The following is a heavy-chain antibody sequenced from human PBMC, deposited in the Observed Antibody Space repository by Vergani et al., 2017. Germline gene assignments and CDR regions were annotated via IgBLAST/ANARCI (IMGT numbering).Heavy chain of an antibody. CDR2: IYTSGST. CDR3: ARVMVGATTVWFDP. D-gene: IGHD1-26*01. J-gene: IGHJ5*02. CDR1: GGSISSGSYY. Sequence: QVQLQESGPGLVKPSQTLSLTCTVSGGSISSGSYYWSWIRQPAGKGLEWIGRIYTSGSTNYNPSLKSRVNISVDTSKNQFSLKLSSVTAADTAVYYCARVMVGATTVWFDPWGQGTLVTVSS. V-gene: IGHV4-61*02.